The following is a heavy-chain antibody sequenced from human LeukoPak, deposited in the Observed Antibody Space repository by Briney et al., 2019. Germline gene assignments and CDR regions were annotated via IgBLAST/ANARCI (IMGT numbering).Heavy chain of an antibody. CDR2: IYTSGST. CDR3: ARGSYGSSWSRRKYYYYYMDV. CDR1: GGSISSGSYY. Sequence: SETLSLTCTVSGGSISSGSYYWSWIRQPAGTGLGWIGRIYTSGSTNYNPSLKSRVTISVDTSKNQFSLKLSPVTAADTAVYYCARGSYGSSWSRRKYYYYYMDVWGKGTTVTISS. V-gene: IGHV4-61*02. D-gene: IGHD6-13*01. J-gene: IGHJ6*03.